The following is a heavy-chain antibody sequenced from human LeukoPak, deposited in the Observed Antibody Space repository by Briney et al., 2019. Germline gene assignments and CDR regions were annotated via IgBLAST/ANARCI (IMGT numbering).Heavy chain of an antibody. J-gene: IGHJ4*02. CDR2: INHSGST. CDR3: ARVRSGGLDY. CDR1: GGSFSGYY. V-gene: IGHV4-34*01. D-gene: IGHD3-3*01. Sequence: SETLSLTCAVYGGSFSGYYWSWIRQPPGKGLEWIGEINHSGSTNYNPSPKSRVTMSVDTSKNQFSLKLSSVTAADTAVYYCARVRSGGLDYWGQGTLVTVSS.